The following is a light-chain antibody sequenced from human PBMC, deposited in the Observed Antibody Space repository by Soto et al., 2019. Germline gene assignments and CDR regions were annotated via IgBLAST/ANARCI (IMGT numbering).Light chain of an antibody. CDR3: SSYGGSNDLV. V-gene: IGLV2-8*01. Sequence: QSALTQPPSASGSPGQSVTISCTGTRRDIGGYNYVSWYQQHPGKAPRLLIYEVTNRPSGVPDRFSGSKSGNTASLTVSGLQAEDEAVYYCSSYGGSNDLVFGGGTKVTVL. CDR2: EVT. CDR1: RRDIGGYNY. J-gene: IGLJ2*01.